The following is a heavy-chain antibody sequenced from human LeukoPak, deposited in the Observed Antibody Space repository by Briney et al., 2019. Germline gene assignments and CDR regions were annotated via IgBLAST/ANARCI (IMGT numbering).Heavy chain of an antibody. CDR1: GGSISGYY. Sequence: SETLSLTCAVSGGSISGYYWSWIRQPAGEGLEWIGRIYSSGNTNYNPSLESRVTVSVDTSKKQFSLNLSSVTAADTAVYYCAREVSGDRRFDPWGQGTLVTVSS. V-gene: IGHV4-4*07. CDR2: IYSSGNT. J-gene: IGHJ5*02. D-gene: IGHD5/OR15-5a*01. CDR3: AREVSGDRRFDP.